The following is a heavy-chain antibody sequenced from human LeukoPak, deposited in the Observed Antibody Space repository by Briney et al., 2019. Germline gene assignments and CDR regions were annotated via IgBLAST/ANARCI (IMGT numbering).Heavy chain of an antibody. CDR3: AREVTMIVVVPHTGGAFDI. V-gene: IGHV4-31*03. CDR2: IYYSGST. CDR1: GGSISSGGYS. D-gene: IGHD3-22*01. Sequence: KTSETLSLTCTVSGGSISSGGYSWSWIRQHPGKGLEWIGYIYYSGSTYYNPSLKSRVTISVDTSKNQFSLKLSSVTAADTAAYYCAREVTMIVVVPHTGGAFDIWGQGTMVTVSS. J-gene: IGHJ3*02.